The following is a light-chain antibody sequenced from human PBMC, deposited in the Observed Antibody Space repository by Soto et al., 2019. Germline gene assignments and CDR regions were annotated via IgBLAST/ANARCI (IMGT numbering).Light chain of an antibody. J-gene: IGKJ1*01. Sequence: EIVLTQSPATLSLSPGERATLSCRPSQSVSSYLAWYQQKPGQAPRLXMYDASGRASGIPDRFSGSGSGTDFTLTISSLQPEDFATYYCLQDYNYPLTFGQGTKVDIK. CDR1: QSVSSY. V-gene: IGKV3-11*01. CDR3: LQDYNYPLT. CDR2: DAS.